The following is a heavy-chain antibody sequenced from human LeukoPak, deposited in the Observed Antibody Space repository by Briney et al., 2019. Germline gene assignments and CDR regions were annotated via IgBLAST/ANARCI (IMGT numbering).Heavy chain of an antibody. V-gene: IGHV4-61*01. D-gene: IGHD2-2*01. Sequence: SETLSLTCTVSGGSVSSGSYYWSWIRQPPGKGLEWIGYIYYSGSTNYNPSLKSRVTISVDTSKNQFSLKLSSVTAADTAVYCCGRDGVYCSSTSCSKYYFDYWGQGTLVTVSS. CDR3: GRDGVYCSSTSCSKYYFDY. CDR1: GGSVSSGSYY. CDR2: IYYSGST. J-gene: IGHJ4*02.